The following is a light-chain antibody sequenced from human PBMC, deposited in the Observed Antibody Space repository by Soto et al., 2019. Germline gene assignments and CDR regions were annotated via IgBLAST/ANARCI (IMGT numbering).Light chain of an antibody. V-gene: IGLV2-8*01. Sequence: QSALTQPPSASGSPGQSVNISSTGTSNDVGAYNYVSWYQQHPGKAPKLMIFEVTKRPSGVPDRFSGSKSGNTASLTVSGLQAADEADYYCCSYGGNNNWVFGGGTKLTVL. CDR3: CSYGGNNNWV. J-gene: IGLJ3*02. CDR1: SNDVGAYNY. CDR2: EVT.